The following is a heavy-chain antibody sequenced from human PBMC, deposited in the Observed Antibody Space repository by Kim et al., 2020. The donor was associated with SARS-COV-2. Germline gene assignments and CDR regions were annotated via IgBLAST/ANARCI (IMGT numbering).Heavy chain of an antibody. Sequence: SETLSLTCAVYGGSFSGYYWSWIRQPPGKGLEWIGEINHSGSTNYNPSLKSRVTISVDTSKNQFSLKLSSVTAADTAVYYCARRGYCSSTSCYWGRDGMDVWGQGTTVTVSS. CDR3: ARRGYCSSTSCYWGRDGMDV. J-gene: IGHJ6*02. V-gene: IGHV4-34*01. D-gene: IGHD2-2*01. CDR2: INHSGST. CDR1: GGSFSGYY.